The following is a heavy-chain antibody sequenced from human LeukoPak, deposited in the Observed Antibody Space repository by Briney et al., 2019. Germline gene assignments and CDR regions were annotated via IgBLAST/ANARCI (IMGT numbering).Heavy chain of an antibody. CDR2: IYSAGST. Sequence: GGSLRLSCTVSGFTVSSNYMSWVRQAPGKGLEWVSVIYSAGSTYYADSVKGRFTISRDNSQNTLYLQMNSLRAADTAMYYCARDGGTGGYCSSTTCSPFDYWGQGTLVTVSS. D-gene: IGHD2-2*01. CDR3: ARDGGTGGYCSSTTCSPFDY. J-gene: IGHJ4*02. V-gene: IGHV3-53*01. CDR1: GFTVSSNY.